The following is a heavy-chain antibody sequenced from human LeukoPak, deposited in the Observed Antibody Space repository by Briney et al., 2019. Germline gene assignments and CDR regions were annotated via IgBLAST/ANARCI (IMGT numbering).Heavy chain of an antibody. D-gene: IGHD6-19*01. V-gene: IGHV3-9*01. CDR3: AKGGTVAGVFDY. Sequence: PGGSLRLSCAASGFTFDDYAMHWVRQAPGKVLEWVSGVSWNSGSIGYADSVKGRFTISRDNAKNSLYLQMNSLRAEDTALYYCAKGGTVAGVFDYWGQGTLVTVSS. CDR2: VSWNSGSI. J-gene: IGHJ4*02. CDR1: GFTFDDYA.